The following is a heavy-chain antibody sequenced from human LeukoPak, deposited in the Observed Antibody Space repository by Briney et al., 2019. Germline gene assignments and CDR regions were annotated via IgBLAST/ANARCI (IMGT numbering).Heavy chain of an antibody. D-gene: IGHD2-21*02. V-gene: IGHV3-11*04. CDR3: ARFPCGGDCSRDVAFDI. CDR1: GFTFSDYY. CDR2: ISSSGSTI. Sequence: GGSLRLSCAASGFTFSDYYMSWIRQAPGKGLESVSYISSSGSTIYYADSVKGRFTISRDNAKNSLYLQMNSLRAEDTAVYYCARFPCGGDCSRDVAFDIWGQGTMVTVSS. J-gene: IGHJ3*02.